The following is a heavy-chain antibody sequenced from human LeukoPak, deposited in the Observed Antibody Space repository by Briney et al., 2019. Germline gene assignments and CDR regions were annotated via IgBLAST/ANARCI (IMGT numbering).Heavy chain of an antibody. V-gene: IGHV3-23*01. CDR1: GFTFSSFG. J-gene: IGHJ3*02. D-gene: IGHD5-18*01. CDR2: ISSTGGTA. CDR3: AKDSSSYGPWGAFDI. Sequence: PGGSLRLSCAASGFTFSSFGMSWVRQAPGKGLEWVSAISSTGGTAYYADSVKGRFTISRDNAKNSLYLQMNSLRAEDTALYYCAKDSSSYGPWGAFDIWGQGTMVTVSS.